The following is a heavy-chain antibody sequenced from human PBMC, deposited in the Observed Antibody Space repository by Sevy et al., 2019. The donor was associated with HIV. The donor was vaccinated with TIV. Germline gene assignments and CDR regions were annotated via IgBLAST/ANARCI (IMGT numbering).Heavy chain of an antibody. J-gene: IGHJ4*02. Sequence: GESLKISCAASGFTFSSYWMSWVRQAPGKGLEWVANIKQDGSEKYYVDSVKGRFTISRDNAKNSLYLQMNSLRAEDTAVYYCARDHSLYDSSGYYVPVLDYWCQGTLVTVSS. CDR2: IKQDGSEK. CDR3: ARDHSLYDSSGYYVPVLDY. CDR1: GFTFSSYW. V-gene: IGHV3-7*01. D-gene: IGHD3-22*01.